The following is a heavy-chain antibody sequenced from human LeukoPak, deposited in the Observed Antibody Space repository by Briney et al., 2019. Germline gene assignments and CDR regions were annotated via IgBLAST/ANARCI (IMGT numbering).Heavy chain of an antibody. J-gene: IGHJ3*02. D-gene: IGHD3-10*01. CDR2: IFYSGST. CDR3: AKSNGYGLVDI. CDR1: GYSISTGYY. V-gene: IGHV4-38-2*02. Sequence: SETLSLTCTVSGYSISTGYYWGWIRQPPGKGLEWIGNIFYSGSTYYSPSLKSRVTISLDTSRNQFSLKLNSVTAADTAVYYCAKSNGYGLVDIWGQGTMVTVSS.